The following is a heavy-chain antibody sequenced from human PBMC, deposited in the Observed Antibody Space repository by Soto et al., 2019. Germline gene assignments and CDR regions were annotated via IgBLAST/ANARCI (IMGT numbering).Heavy chain of an antibody. V-gene: IGHV3-23*01. CDR2: ISGSGGST. Sequence: ETLSLTCAVYGGSFSGYYWSWVRQAPGKGLEWVSAISGSGGSTYYADSVKGRFTISRDNSKNTLYLQMNSLRAEDTAVYYCAKDQGGSYSNSAFDIWGQGTMVTVSS. CDR3: AKDQGGSYSNSAFDI. CDR1: GGSFSGYY. D-gene: IGHD1-26*01. J-gene: IGHJ3*02.